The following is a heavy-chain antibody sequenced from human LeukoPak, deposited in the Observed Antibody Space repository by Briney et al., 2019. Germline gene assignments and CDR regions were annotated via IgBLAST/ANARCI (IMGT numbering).Heavy chain of an antibody. CDR3: ARFRVGATNYFDY. J-gene: IGHJ4*01. D-gene: IGHD1-26*01. CDR2: IYHSGST. CDR1: GGSISSGGYY. V-gene: IGHV4-30-2*01. Sequence: SETLSLTCTVSGGSISSGGYYWSWIRQPPGKGLEWIGYIYHSGSTYYNPSLKSRVTISVDRSKNQFSLKLSSVTAADTAVYYCARFRVGATNYFDYWGQEPWSPSPQ.